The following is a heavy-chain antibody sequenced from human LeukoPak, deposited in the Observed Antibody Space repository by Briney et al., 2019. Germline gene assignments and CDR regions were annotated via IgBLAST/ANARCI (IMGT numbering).Heavy chain of an antibody. D-gene: IGHD3-3*01. CDR2: INSDGSST. CDR1: GFTFSSYW. Sequence: GGSLRLSCAASGFTFSSYWMHWVRQAPGKGLVWVSRINSDGSSTIYADSVKGRFTISRDNAKNTLYLQMNSLRAEDTAVYYCARSTGGLRFLEWLPYPDYYYYGMDVWGQGTTVTVSS. J-gene: IGHJ6*02. CDR3: ARSTGGLRFLEWLPYPDYYYYGMDV. V-gene: IGHV3-74*01.